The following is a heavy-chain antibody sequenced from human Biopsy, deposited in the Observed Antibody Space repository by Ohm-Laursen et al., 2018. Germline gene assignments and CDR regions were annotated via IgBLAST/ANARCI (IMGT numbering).Heavy chain of an antibody. V-gene: IGHV3-9*01. Sequence: SLRLSCAASGFTFDDHVMHWVRQAPGKGLEWVSGISWDGGSEGYADSVKGRFTISRDNAKNSLFLQMNSLTTEDTALYYCVRGYSSSWSGYLDHWGQGTLVTASS. CDR1: GFTFDDHV. CDR3: VRGYSSSWSGYLDH. J-gene: IGHJ4*02. CDR2: ISWDGGSE. D-gene: IGHD3-3*01.